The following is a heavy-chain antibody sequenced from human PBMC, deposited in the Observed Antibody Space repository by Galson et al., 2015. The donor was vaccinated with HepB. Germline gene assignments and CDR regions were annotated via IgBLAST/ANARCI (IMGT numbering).Heavy chain of an antibody. CDR2: ISGSGGST. Sequence: SLRLSCAASGFTFSSYAMSWVRQAPGKGLEWVSAISGSGGSTYYAGSVKGRFTISRDNSKNTLYLQMNSLRAEDTAVYYCAKDIYYGSGSYYNVVVRGAAPDYWGQGTLVTVSS. D-gene: IGHD3-10*01. J-gene: IGHJ4*02. CDR1: GFTFSSYA. V-gene: IGHV3-23*01. CDR3: AKDIYYGSGSYYNVVVRGAAPDY.